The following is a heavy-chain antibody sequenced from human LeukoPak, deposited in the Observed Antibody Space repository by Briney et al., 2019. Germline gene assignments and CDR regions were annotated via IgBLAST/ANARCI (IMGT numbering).Heavy chain of an antibody. D-gene: IGHD6-19*01. Sequence: PGGSLRLSCEVSGFTLSIYWMHWIRHAPGKGLVWVSRINNDGSSIGYADSVKGRLTISRDNAKNTLYLQMNSLRAEDTAVYYCTRGMYSSAWSIDYWGQGTLVTVSS. CDR2: INNDGSSI. CDR3: TRGMYSSAWSIDY. J-gene: IGHJ4*02. CDR1: GFTLSIYW. V-gene: IGHV3-74*01.